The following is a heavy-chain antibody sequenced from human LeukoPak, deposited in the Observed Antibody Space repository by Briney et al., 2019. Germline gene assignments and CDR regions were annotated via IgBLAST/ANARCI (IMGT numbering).Heavy chain of an antibody. V-gene: IGHV4-38-2*02. CDR2: IYHSGRT. J-gene: IGHJ5*02. CDR1: GGSISSYY. D-gene: IGHD2-15*01. Sequence: SETLSLTCTVSGGSISSYYWSWIRQPPGKGLEWIGSIYHSGRTFYNPSLKSRVTISVDTSKNQFSLKLTSVTAADTAVYYCAREVEEIVVVVAATSYNWFDPWGQGTLVTVSS. CDR3: AREVEEIVVVVAATSYNWFDP.